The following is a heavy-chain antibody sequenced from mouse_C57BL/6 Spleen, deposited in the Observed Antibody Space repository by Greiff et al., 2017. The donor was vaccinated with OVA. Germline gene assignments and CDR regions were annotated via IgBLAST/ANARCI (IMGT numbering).Heavy chain of an antibody. J-gene: IGHJ2*01. CDR2: IYPRSGNT. V-gene: IGHV1-81*01. CDR1: GYTFTSYG. Sequence: VQLQESGAELARPGASVKLSCKASGYTFTSYGISWVKQRTGQGLEWIGEIYPRSGNTYYNEKFKGKATLTADKSSSTAYMELRSLTSEDSAVYFCAREGDYDDQYYFDYWGQGTTLTVSS. D-gene: IGHD2-4*01. CDR3: AREGDYDDQYYFDY.